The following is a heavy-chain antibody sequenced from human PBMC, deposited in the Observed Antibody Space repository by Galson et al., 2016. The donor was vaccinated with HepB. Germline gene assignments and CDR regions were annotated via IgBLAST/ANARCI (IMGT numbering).Heavy chain of an antibody. CDR3: ASSGWRPIDY. CDR2: IKQDVSEK. CDR1: GFSFSTFW. Sequence: SLRLSCAASGFSFSTFWMSWVRQAPGKGLEWLANIKQDVSEKHYVDSVKGRFTISRDNAKNSLFLQMNSLRADDTAVYYCASSGWRPIDYWGQGTLVTVSS. J-gene: IGHJ4*02. D-gene: IGHD6-19*01. V-gene: IGHV3-7*01.